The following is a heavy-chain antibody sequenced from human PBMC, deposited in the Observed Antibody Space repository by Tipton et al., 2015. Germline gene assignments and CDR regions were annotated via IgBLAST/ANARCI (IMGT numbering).Heavy chain of an antibody. V-gene: IGHV3-74*01. CDR2: INSDGSTI. Sequence: SLRLSCAASGFTFSIFWMHWVRQAPGKGLVWVSRINSDGSTIDYADSVKGRFTISRDNAKNTLYLQMNSLGGEDTAVYYCARDLEHGMDVWGQGTTVTVSS. CDR1: GFTFSIFW. CDR3: ARDLEHGMDV. J-gene: IGHJ6*02. D-gene: IGHD5-24*01.